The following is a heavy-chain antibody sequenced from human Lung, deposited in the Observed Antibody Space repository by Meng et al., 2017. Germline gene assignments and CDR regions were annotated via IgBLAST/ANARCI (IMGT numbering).Heavy chain of an antibody. CDR3: ARDRSGSYYVRFDY. J-gene: IGHJ4*02. Sequence: QLQLQQPGQGLVKPSRTLSLTYAISGDSVSSNSAAWNWIRQSPSRGLEWLGRTYYRSKWYNDYAVSVKSRITINPDTSKNQFSLQLNSVTPEDTAVYYCARDRSGSYYVRFDYWGQGILVTVSS. CDR1: GDSVSSNSAA. V-gene: IGHV6-1*02. CDR2: TYYRSKWYN. D-gene: IGHD1-26*01.